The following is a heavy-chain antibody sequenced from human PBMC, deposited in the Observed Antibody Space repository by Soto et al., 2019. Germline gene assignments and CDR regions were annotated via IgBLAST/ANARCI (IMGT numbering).Heavy chain of an antibody. CDR3: ARDRGRPTYYDFWSGYYLRYNWFDP. CDR2: IYYSGST. CDR1: GGSISSYY. Sequence: SETLSLTCTVSGGSISSYYWSWIRQPPGKGLEWIGYIYYSGSTNYNPSLKSRVTISVDTSKNQFSLKLSSVTAADTAVYYCARDRGRPTYYDFWSGYYLRYNWFDPWGQGTLVTVSS. D-gene: IGHD3-3*01. V-gene: IGHV4-59*01. J-gene: IGHJ5*02.